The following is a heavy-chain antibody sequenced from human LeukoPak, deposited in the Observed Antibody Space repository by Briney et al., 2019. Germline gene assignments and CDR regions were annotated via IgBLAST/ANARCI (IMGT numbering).Heavy chain of an antibody. CDR1: GGTFSRYA. V-gene: IGHV1-69*13. Sequence: ASVKVSCKASGGTFSRYAISWVRQAPGQGLEWMGGIIPIFGTANYVQKFQGRVTITPDDPTHPHYMGLSTLRPEDTAVYYCARVVIGSSFHYYYYYMDVWGKGTTVTVSS. J-gene: IGHJ6*03. D-gene: IGHD2-21*01. CDR2: IIPIFGTA. CDR3: ARVVIGSSFHYYYYYMDV.